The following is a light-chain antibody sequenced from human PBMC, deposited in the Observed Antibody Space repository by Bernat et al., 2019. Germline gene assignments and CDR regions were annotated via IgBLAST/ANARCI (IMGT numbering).Light chain of an antibody. CDR1: SSDIGGFNY. V-gene: IGLV2-8*01. CDR2: DVN. Sequence: SALTQPPSASGSPGRSVTISCTGTSSDIGGFNYVSWYQHHPGKAPKLIIYDVNKRPSGVPDRFSGSKSGITASLTVSGLQADDEADYYCSSYSGNNNLVFGTGTKVTVL. J-gene: IGLJ1*01. CDR3: SSYSGNNNLV.